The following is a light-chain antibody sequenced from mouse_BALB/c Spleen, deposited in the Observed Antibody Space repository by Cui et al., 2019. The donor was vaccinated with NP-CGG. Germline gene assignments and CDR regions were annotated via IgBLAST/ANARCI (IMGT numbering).Light chain of an antibody. V-gene: IGLV1*01. CDR1: FGAVTTSNY. Sequence: QAVVTPESALTTSPGETVTLTCRSSFGAVTTSNYANWVQEKPDHLFTGLIGGTNNRAPGVPARFSGSLIGDKAALTITGAQTEDEAIYFCALWYSNHWVFGGGTKLTVL. CDR2: GTN. CDR3: ALWYSNHWV. J-gene: IGLJ1*01.